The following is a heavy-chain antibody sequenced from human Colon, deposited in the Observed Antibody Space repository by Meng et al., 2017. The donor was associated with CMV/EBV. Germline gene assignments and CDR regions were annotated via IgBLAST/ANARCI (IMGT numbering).Heavy chain of an antibody. D-gene: IGHD1-26*01. CDR1: GYTFTGYF. Sequence: VQLVQSGAEVKKPGASVKVSCKASGYTFTGYFMYWVRQAPGQGLEWMESINPNSGGTNYAQKFQGRVTMTRDTSINTAYMELSRLRSDDTAVYYCATVSGGDFDYWGQGTLVTVSS. CDR3: ATVSGGDFDY. J-gene: IGHJ4*02. V-gene: IGHV1-2*02. CDR2: INPNSGGT.